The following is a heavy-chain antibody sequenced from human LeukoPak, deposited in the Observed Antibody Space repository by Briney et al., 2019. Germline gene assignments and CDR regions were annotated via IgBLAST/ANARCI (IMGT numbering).Heavy chain of an antibody. J-gene: IGHJ6*03. CDR2: MNPNSGNT. D-gene: IGHD1-7*01. Sequence: ASVKVSCKASGYTFTSYAISWVRQAPGQGLEWMGWMNPNSGNTGYAQKFQGRVTMTRNTSISTAYMELSSLRSEDTAVYYCARDGTSADYYYYMDVWGKGTTVTISS. CDR1: GYTFTSYA. CDR3: ARDGTSADYYYYMDV. V-gene: IGHV1-8*02.